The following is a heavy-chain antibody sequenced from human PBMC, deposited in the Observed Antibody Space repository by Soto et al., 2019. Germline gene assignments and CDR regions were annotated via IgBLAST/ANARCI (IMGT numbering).Heavy chain of an antibody. V-gene: IGHV5-51*01. J-gene: IGHJ6*03. D-gene: IGHD5-12*01. CDR3: ARLLSGYALENYYYMDV. CDR2: MYPGDSYT. Sequence: PGESLKISCKGSGYSFTNYWIGWVRQMPGKGLEWMGIMYPGDSYTRYSPSFQGLVTISADKSISTAYLQWSSLKASDTAMYYCARLLSGYALENYYYMDVWGKGTTVTVSS. CDR1: GYSFTNYW.